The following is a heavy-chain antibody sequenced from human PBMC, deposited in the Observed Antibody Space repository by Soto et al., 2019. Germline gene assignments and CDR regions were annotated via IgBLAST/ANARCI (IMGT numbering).Heavy chain of an antibody. V-gene: IGHV3-23*01. CDR3: ANRPRYYNMDV. J-gene: IGHJ6*02. CDR2: ITSTGGGT. Sequence: GSQRLSCAASALMFNTYAMTWVRQAPGKGLEWVATITSTGGGTYYADSVKGRFTISRDNSNNRLYLQMYSLRAEDTAVYFCANRPRYYNMDVWGQGTTVTVS. CDR1: ALMFNTYA.